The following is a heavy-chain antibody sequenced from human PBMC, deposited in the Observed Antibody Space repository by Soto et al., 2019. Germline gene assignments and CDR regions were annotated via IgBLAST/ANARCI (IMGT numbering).Heavy chain of an antibody. CDR3: ARAPPLQVETGSWFDP. CDR1: GGTFSIYA. V-gene: IGHV1-69*13. J-gene: IGHJ5*02. CDR2: IIPIFGTA. Sequence: GASVKVPCKASGGTFSIYAISWVRQAPGQGLEWMGGIIPIFGTANYAQKFQGRVTITADESTSTAYMELSSLRSEDTAVYYCARAPPLQVETGSWFDPWGQGTLVTVSS. D-gene: IGHD7-27*01.